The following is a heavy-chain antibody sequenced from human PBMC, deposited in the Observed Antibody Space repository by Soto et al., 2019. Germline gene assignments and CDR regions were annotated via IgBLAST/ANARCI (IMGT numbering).Heavy chain of an antibody. CDR2: IIPIFDTT. J-gene: IGHJ4*02. V-gene: IGHV1-69*13. CDR3: ARGPFYYDSDGYLPQRKYFFDY. Sequence: ASVKVSCKASGGTFSSYGISWVRQAPGQGLEWMGGIIPIFDTTNYAQKFQGRVTITAGESTSAVYMELSSLRSEDTAVYYCARGPFYYDSDGYLPQRKYFFDYWGQGTLVTVSS. CDR1: GGTFSSYG. D-gene: IGHD3-22*01.